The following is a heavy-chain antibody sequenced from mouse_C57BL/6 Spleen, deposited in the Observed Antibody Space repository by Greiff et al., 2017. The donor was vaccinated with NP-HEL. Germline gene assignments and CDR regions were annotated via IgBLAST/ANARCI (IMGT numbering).Heavy chain of an antibody. CDR1: GFTFSSYG. CDR3: ARHHGSSPYYAMDY. Sequence: EVKVVESGGDLVKPGGSLKLSCAASGFTFSSYGMSWVRQTPDKRLEWVATISSGGSYTYYPDSVKGRFTISRDNAKNTLYLQMSSLKSEDTAMYYCARHHGSSPYYAMDYWGQGTSVTVSS. CDR2: ISSGGSYT. V-gene: IGHV5-6*01. J-gene: IGHJ4*01. D-gene: IGHD1-1*01.